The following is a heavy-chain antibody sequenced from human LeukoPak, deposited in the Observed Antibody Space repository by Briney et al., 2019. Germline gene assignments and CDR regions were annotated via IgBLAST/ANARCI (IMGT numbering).Heavy chain of an antibody. Sequence: GGSLRLSCAASGFTFSNYAMNWVRQAPGKGPEWVSAITIGGGSTYYADSVKGRFTISRDNSKNMLYLQMNSLRAEDTAVYYCAKRPYYDFDIWGQGTVVTVSS. CDR1: GFTFSNYA. CDR3: AKRPYYDFDI. CDR2: ITIGGGST. D-gene: IGHD2-21*01. J-gene: IGHJ3*02. V-gene: IGHV3-23*01.